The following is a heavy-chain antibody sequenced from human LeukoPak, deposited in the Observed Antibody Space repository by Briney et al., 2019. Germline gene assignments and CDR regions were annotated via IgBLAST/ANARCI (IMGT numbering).Heavy chain of an antibody. J-gene: IGHJ3*02. Sequence: GGSLRLSCAASGFTVSSNYMSWVRQAPGKGLEWVSVICSGGSTYYADSVKGRFTISRDNSKNTLYLQMNSLRAEDTAVYYCASLSRTTDAFDIWGQGTMVTVSS. V-gene: IGHV3-53*01. D-gene: IGHD1-1*01. CDR3: ASLSRTTDAFDI. CDR1: GFTVSSNY. CDR2: ICSGGST.